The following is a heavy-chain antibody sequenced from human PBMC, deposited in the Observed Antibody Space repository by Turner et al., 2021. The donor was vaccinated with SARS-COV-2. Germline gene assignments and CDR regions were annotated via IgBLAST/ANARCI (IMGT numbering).Heavy chain of an antibody. Sequence: QVHLQESGPGLVQPSQTLSLTCTVSGGSIGSAGYYWSWIRQHPGQGLEWIGYIYYSGSTYYNPSLKSRVTISEDTSKNQFTLMLSSVTAAYTAVYYCARVLSTIFPDFGYWGQGTLVTVSS. D-gene: IGHD3-9*01. J-gene: IGHJ4*02. V-gene: IGHV4-31*03. CDR2: IYYSGST. CDR1: GGSIGSAGYY. CDR3: ARVLSTIFPDFGY.